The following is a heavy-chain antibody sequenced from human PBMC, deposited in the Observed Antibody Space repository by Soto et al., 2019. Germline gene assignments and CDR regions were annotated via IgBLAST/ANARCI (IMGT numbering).Heavy chain of an antibody. J-gene: IGHJ4*02. CDR1: GFTFSSYW. D-gene: IGHD5-12*01. CDR3: TKWPLDY. V-gene: IGHV3-74*01. CDR2: INSDGSST. Sequence: EVQLVESGGGLVQPGGSLRLSCAVSGFTFSSYWMAWVRQAPGKGLVWVSRINSDGSSTSYADSVKGRFTISRDNPKNTLYMQMNSLRAEDTAVYYCTKWPLDYWGQGTLVTVSS.